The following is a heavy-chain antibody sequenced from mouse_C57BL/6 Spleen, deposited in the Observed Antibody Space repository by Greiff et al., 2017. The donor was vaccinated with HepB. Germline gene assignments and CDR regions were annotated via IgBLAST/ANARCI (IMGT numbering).Heavy chain of an antibody. J-gene: IGHJ2*01. V-gene: IGHV5-17*01. CDR2: ISSGSSTI. D-gene: IGHD2-5*01. Sequence: EVKLQESGGGLVKPGGSLKLSCAASGFTFSDYGMHWVRQAPEKGLEWVAYISSGSSTIYYADTVKGRFTISRDNAKNTLFLQMTSLRSEDTAMYYCARSYYSNFFDYWGQGTTLTVSS. CDR1: GFTFSDYG. CDR3: ARSYYSNFFDY.